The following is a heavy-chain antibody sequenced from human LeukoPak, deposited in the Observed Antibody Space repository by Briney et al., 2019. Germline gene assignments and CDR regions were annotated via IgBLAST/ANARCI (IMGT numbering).Heavy chain of an antibody. CDR2: INAGNGNT. J-gene: IGHJ4*02. CDR3: ARDRGGAARPSYYFDY. CDR1: GYTFTSYA. D-gene: IGHD6-6*01. Sequence: ASVKVFCKASGYTFTSYAMHWVRQAPGQRLEWMGWINAGNGNTKYSQKFQGRVTITRDTSASTAYMELSSLRSEDTAVYYCARDRGGAARPSYYFDYWGQGTLVTVSS. V-gene: IGHV1-3*01.